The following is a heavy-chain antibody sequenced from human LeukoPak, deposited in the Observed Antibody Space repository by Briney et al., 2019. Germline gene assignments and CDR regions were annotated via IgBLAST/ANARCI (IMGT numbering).Heavy chain of an antibody. CDR3: ARDHMVRGVVTDY. CDR2: INPNSGGT. D-gene: IGHD3-10*01. CDR1: GYTFTGYY. J-gene: IGHJ4*02. V-gene: IGHV1-2*02. Sequence: ASVKVSCKASGYTFTGYYMHWVRQAPGQGLEWMGWINPNSGGTNYAQKFQGRVTMTRDTSISTAYMELRRLKSDDTAVYYCARDHMVRGVVTDYWGQGTLVTVSS.